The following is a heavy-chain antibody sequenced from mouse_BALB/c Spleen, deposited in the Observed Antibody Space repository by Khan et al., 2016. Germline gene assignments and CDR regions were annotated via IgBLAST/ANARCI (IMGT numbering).Heavy chain of an antibody. CDR3: SRATVRAYSMDD. Sequence: QLEESGPGLVKPSQSLSLTCTVTGYSITSDYAWNGIRQFPGNILEWMGYISYSGGTSYTPALKSRIAITRDTSKNTFFLQLNSVTTEDTATYYCSRATVRAYSMDDWGHGTSVTVSS. V-gene: IGHV3-2*02. CDR1: GYSITSDYA. CDR2: ISYSGGT. D-gene: IGHD4-1*02. J-gene: IGHJ4*01.